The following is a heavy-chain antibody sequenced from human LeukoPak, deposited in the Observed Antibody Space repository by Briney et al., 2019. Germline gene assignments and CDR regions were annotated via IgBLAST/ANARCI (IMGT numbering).Heavy chain of an antibody. V-gene: IGHV1-46*01. CDR3: ARESTYYYDSTRMYYFDY. D-gene: IGHD3-22*01. CDR1: GYTFTSYY. J-gene: IGHJ4*02. Sequence: ASVKVSCKASGYTFTSYYMHWVRQAPGQGLEWMGIINPSGGSTSYAQKFQGRVTMTRDTSTSTVYMELSSLRSEDTAEYYCARESTYYYDSTRMYYFDYWGQGTLVTVSS. CDR2: INPSGGST.